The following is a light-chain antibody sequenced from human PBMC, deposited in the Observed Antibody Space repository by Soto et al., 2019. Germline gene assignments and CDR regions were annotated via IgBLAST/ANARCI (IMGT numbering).Light chain of an antibody. CDR1: QSVSSSY. CDR2: GAS. Sequence: EIVLTQSPGTLSLSPGERATLSCRASQSVSSSYLAWYQQKPGQAPRLLIYGASSRATGIPDRFSGSGSGTDFPLTISRLEPEDYAVYYCQQYDSSPVTFGQGNKVEIK. J-gene: IGKJ1*01. CDR3: QQYDSSPVT. V-gene: IGKV3-20*01.